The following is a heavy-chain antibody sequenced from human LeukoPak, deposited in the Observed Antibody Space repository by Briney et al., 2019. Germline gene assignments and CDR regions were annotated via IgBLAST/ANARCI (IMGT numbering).Heavy chain of an antibody. CDR1: GFTFSSYS. J-gene: IGHJ4*02. D-gene: IGHD5-24*01. V-gene: IGHV3-21*01. CDR2: ISSSSYI. CDR3: ARAPGMATTGNFDY. Sequence: GGSLRLSCAASGFTFSSYSMNWVRQAPGKGLEWVSSISSSSYIYYADSVKGRFTISRDNAKNSLYPQMNSLRAEDTAVYYCARAPGMATTGNFDYWGQGTLVTVSS.